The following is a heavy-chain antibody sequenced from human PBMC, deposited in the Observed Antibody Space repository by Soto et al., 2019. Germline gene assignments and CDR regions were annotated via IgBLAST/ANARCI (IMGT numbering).Heavy chain of an antibody. CDR1: GYTFTSYG. CDR2: ISAYNGNT. D-gene: IGHD3-22*01. CDR3: ARGGYYDSSGYYADY. J-gene: IGHJ4*02. V-gene: IGHV1-18*01. Sequence: ASVKVSCKASGYTFTSYGISWVRQAPGQGLEWMGWISAYNGNTNYAQKLQGRVTMTTDTSTSTAYMELRSLRSDDTAVYYCARGGYYDSSGYYADYWDQGTLVTVSS.